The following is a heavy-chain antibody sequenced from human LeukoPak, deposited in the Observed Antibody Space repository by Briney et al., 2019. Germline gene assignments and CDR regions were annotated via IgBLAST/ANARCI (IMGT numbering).Heavy chain of an antibody. V-gene: IGHV4-59*01. CDR2: IYYSGST. J-gene: IGHJ4*02. D-gene: IGHD3-22*01. CDR1: GGSISSYY. CDR3: ARERLGYYDRSGLDY. Sequence: SETLSLTCTVSGGSISSYYWNWIRQPPGKGLGWIGYIYYSGSTNYIPSLKSRVTTSVDTSKNQFSLKLSSVTAADTAVYYCARERLGYYDRSGLDYWGQGTLVTVSS.